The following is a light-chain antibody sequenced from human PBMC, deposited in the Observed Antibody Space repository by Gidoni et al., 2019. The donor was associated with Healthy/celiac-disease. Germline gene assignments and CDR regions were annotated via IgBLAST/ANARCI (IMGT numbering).Light chain of an antibody. V-gene: IGKV4-1*01. CDR1: QSVLYSSNNKNY. CDR3: QQYYSTPRT. CDR2: WAS. Sequence: DIVMTQSPDSLYVSLGESATINCKSSQSVLYSSNNKNYLAWYQQKPGQPTKLLIYWASTRESGVTERCSGRGPGNDCTLTISRLEAEDVAVYYCQQYYSTPRTFGQXTKLEIK. J-gene: IGKJ2*02.